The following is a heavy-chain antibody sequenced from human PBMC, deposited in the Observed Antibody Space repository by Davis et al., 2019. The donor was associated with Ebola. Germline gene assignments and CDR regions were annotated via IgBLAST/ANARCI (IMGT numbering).Heavy chain of an antibody. V-gene: IGHV4-34*01. D-gene: IGHD6-19*01. CDR1: GGSISSYY. CDR3: ARGAVAGPFDY. Sequence: SETLSLTCTVSGGSISSYYWSWIRQPPGKGLEWIGEINHSGSTNYNPSLKSRVTISVDTSKNQFSLKLSSVTAADTAVYYCARGAVAGPFDYWGQGTLVTVSS. CDR2: INHSGST. J-gene: IGHJ4*02.